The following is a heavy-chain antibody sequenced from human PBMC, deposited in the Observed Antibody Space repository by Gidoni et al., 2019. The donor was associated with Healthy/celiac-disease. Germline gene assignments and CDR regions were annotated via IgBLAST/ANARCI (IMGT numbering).Heavy chain of an antibody. V-gene: IGHV3-23*01. D-gene: IGHD3-3*01. Sequence: EVQLWESGGGLVQPGGSLRLSCGASGFPFSSYAMMWSLQAPGKGRVWVSSMCVRGGSTYYADSVKCRFTISRDNAKNTLYLQMNILRAEDTAVYYCAKDHVGVAHDAFDIWVQGTMVTVSS. CDR3: AKDHVGVAHDAFDI. CDR2: MCVRGGST. CDR1: GFPFSSYA. J-gene: IGHJ3*02.